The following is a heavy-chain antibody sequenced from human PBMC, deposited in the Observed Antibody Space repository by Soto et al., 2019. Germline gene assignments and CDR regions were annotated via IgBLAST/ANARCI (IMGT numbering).Heavy chain of an antibody. CDR1: GFTFSSYA. V-gene: IGHV3-23*01. J-gene: IGHJ3*02. CDR3: AKGGYYSLFDI. D-gene: IGHD3-16*01. CDR2: ISGSGGRT. Sequence: GGSLRLSCAASGFTFSSYAMSWVRQAPGKGLEWVSGISGSGGRTYYADSVKGRFTISRDNSNNTLSLQMHILRVEETAVYFCAKGGYYSLFDIWGQGTMVTVSS.